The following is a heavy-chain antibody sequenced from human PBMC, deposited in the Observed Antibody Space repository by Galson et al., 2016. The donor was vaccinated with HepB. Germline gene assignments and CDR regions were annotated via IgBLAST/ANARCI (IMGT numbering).Heavy chain of an antibody. Sequence: SLRLSCAASGFSVSNNYLTWVRQAPGKGLEWVSIIYASGTTFYADSVKGRFTIPRDNSKNTASLEMDSLRADDTAVYYCAAPSEENLALDYWGQGTLVTVSS. CDR3: AAPSEENLALDY. V-gene: IGHV3-53*01. D-gene: IGHD2/OR15-2a*01. CDR1: GFSVSNNY. J-gene: IGHJ4*02. CDR2: IYASGTT.